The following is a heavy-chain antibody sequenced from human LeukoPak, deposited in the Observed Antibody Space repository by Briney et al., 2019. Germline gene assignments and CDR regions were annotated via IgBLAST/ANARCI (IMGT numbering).Heavy chain of an antibody. Sequence: SGTLSLTCAVSGGSISSSNWWSWVRQPPGKGLEWIGYIYHSGSTYYNPSLKSRVTISVDRSKNQFSLKLSSVTAADTAVYYCASGIITMVRGVRFDYWGQGTLVTVSS. CDR2: IYHSGST. J-gene: IGHJ4*02. V-gene: IGHV4-4*02. CDR1: GGSISSSNW. CDR3: ASGIITMVRGVRFDY. D-gene: IGHD3-10*01.